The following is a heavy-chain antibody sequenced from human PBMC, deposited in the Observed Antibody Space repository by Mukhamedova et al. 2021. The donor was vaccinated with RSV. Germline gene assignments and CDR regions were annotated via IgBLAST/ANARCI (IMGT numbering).Heavy chain of an antibody. D-gene: IGHD2-15*01. J-gene: IGHJ4*02. CDR2: ISSTGTTI. Sequence: GKGLEWVSYISSTGTTIYYADSVKGRFTISRDNAKNSLYLQINSLTAEDTALYYCARGHCSGGSCYLFDYWGRGTLVSVSS. CDR3: ARGHCSGGSCYLFDY. V-gene: IGHV3-48*03.